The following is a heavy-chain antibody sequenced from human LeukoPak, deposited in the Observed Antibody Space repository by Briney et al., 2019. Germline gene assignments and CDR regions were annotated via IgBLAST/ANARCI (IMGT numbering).Heavy chain of an antibody. J-gene: IGHJ4*02. CDR3: AKKLGSSPGDFFDY. D-gene: IGHD6-6*01. Sequence: GGSLRLSCAASGFTFTSYAMSWARQVPRKGLEWVSDINDNGVTTFYAHSVKGRFTIFRDNSKNRLYLQMNSLRAEDTAVYYCAKKLGSSPGDFFDYWGQGILVTVSS. CDR2: INDNGVTT. V-gene: IGHV3-23*01. CDR1: GFTFTSYA.